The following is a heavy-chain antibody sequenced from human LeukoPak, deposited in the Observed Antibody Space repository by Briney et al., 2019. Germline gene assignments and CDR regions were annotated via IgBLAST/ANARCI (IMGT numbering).Heavy chain of an antibody. D-gene: IGHD2-2*02. V-gene: IGHV1-18*01. J-gene: IGHJ4*02. CDR2: SSAYNGNT. Sequence: ASVKVSCKASGYTFTSYGISWVRQAPGQGLEWMGWSSAYNGNTNYAQKLQGRVTMTTDTSTSTAYMELRSLRSDDTAVYYCARDDRYCSSTSCYTPFDYWGQGTLVTVSS. CDR3: ARDDRYCSSTSCYTPFDY. CDR1: GYTFTSYG.